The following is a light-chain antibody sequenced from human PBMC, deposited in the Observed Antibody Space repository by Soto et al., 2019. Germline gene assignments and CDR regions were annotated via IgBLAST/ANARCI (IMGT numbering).Light chain of an antibody. Sequence: EIVLTQSPATLSLSPGERATVSCRASQSVSNYLAWYQQKPGQAPRLLMYDASNRATGIPARFNGSGSGTDFTLTITSLEPEDFAVYYCQQSRDWPLTFGGGTKVEIK. J-gene: IGKJ4*01. V-gene: IGKV3-11*01. CDR2: DAS. CDR1: QSVSNY. CDR3: QQSRDWPLT.